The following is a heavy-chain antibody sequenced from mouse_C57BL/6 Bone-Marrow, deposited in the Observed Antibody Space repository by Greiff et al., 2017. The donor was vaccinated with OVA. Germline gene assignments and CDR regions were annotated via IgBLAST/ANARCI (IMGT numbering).Heavy chain of an antibody. D-gene: IGHD1-1*01. J-gene: IGHJ1*03. Sequence: QVQLKQSGAELVRPGASVTLSCKASGYTFTDYEMPWVKQTPVHGLEWIGAIDPETGGTAYNQKFKGKAILTADKSSSTAYMELRSLTSEDSAVYYCTRSLLLLRYRPWYFDVWGTGTTVTVSS. CDR3: TRSLLLLRYRPWYFDV. V-gene: IGHV1-15*01. CDR1: GYTFTDYE. CDR2: IDPETGGT.